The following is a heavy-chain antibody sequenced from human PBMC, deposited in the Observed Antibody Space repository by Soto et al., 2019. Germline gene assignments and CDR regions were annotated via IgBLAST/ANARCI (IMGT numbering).Heavy chain of an antibody. CDR1: GFTFSNYW. J-gene: IGHJ6*02. CDR3: DAGLEMDV. D-gene: IGHD3-3*01. Sequence: EVQLVESGGGLVKPGGSLRLSCAVSGFTFSNYWMSWVRQAPGKGLEWVANIKKDGSEKYYVDSVKGRFIMSRDNGKKSVYLQLKDQRAEDTAVYYCDAGLEMDVWGQGTTVTVSS. CDR2: IKKDGSEK. V-gene: IGHV3-7*05.